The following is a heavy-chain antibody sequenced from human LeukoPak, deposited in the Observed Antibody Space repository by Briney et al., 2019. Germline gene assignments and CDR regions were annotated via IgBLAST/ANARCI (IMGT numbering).Heavy chain of an antibody. Sequence: PGGSLRLSCAASGFTFSSYAMSWVRQAPGKGLEWVSAISGSGGSTYHADSVKGRFTISRDNSKNTLYLQMNSMRAEDTAVYYCAKDQGIVGATYGYWGQGTLVTISS. J-gene: IGHJ4*02. CDR2: ISGSGGST. CDR3: AKDQGIVGATYGY. CDR1: GFTFSSYA. D-gene: IGHD1-26*01. V-gene: IGHV3-23*01.